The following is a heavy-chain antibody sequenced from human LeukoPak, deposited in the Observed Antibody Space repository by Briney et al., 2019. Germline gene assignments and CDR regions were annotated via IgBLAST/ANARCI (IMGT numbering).Heavy chain of an antibody. V-gene: IGHV3-21*01. J-gene: IGHJ3*02. CDR1: GVTFSSYS. CDR3: ARPLSGSHSAFDI. Sequence: PGGSLRLSCAASGVTFSSYSMNWVRQAPGKGLEWVSSISSSSSYIYYADSVKGRFTISRDNAKNSLYLQMNSLRAEDTAVYYCARPLSGSHSAFDIWGQGTMVTVSS. CDR2: ISSSSSYI. D-gene: IGHD6-25*01.